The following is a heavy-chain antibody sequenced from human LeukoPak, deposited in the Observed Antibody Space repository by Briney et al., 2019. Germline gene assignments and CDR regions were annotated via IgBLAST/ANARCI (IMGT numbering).Heavy chain of an antibody. V-gene: IGHV3-21*01. CDR2: ISSSSSYI. J-gene: IGHJ4*02. D-gene: IGHD3-10*01. CDR1: GFTFSSYS. CDR3: ARDLPYGSGSFDY. Sequence: GGSLRLSCAASGFTFSSYSMNWVRQAPGKGLEWVSSISSSSSYIYYADSVKGRFTISRDNAKNPLYLQMNSLRAEDTAVYYCARDLPYGSGSFDYWGQGTLVTVSS.